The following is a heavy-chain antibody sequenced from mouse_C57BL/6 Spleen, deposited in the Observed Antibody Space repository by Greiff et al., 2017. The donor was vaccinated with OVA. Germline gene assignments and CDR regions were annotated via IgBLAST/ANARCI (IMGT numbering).Heavy chain of an antibody. CDR2: ISSGSSTI. V-gene: IGHV5-17*01. Sequence: EVKVVESGGGLVKPGGSLKLSCAASGFTFSDYGMHWVRQAPEKGLGWVAYISSGSSTIYYADTVKGRFTISRDNAKNTLFLQMTSLRSEDTAMYYCARPPYYGSSYEFAYWGQGTLVTVSA. CDR1: GFTFSDYG. J-gene: IGHJ3*01. CDR3: ARPPYYGSSYEFAY. D-gene: IGHD1-1*01.